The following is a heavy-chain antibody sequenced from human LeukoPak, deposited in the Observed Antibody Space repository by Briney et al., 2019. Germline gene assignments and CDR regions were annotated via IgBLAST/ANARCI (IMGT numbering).Heavy chain of an antibody. CDR3: ARVGSRWSGYDTYYYYYYGMDV. J-gene: IGHJ6*02. D-gene: IGHD5-12*01. CDR1: GFTVSSNY. V-gene: IGHV3-66*02. CDR2: IYSGGSV. Sequence: GGSLRLSCAASGFTVSSNYMSWVRQAPGKGLEWVSVIYSGGSVYYADSVKGRFTLSRDNSKNTLYLQMNSLRAEDTAVYYCARVGSRWSGYDTYYYYYYGMDVWGQGTTVTVSS.